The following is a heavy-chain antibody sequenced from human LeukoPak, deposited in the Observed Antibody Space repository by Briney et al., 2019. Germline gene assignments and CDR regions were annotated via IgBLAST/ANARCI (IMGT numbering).Heavy chain of an antibody. CDR3: ARGGSSSWYGAFDI. V-gene: IGHV3-74*01. CDR2: INSDGSST. Sequence: GGSLRLSCAASGFTFSSYWIHWVRQAPGKGLVWVSRINSDGSSTSYADSVKGRFTISRDNAKNTLYLQMNSLRAEDTAVYYCARGGSSSWYGAFDIWGQGTIVTVSS. J-gene: IGHJ3*02. D-gene: IGHD6-13*01. CDR1: GFTFSSYW.